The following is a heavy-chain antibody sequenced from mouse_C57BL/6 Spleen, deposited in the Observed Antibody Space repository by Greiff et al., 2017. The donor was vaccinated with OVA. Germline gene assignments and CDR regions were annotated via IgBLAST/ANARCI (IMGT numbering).Heavy chain of an antibody. CDR2: INPNNGGT. D-gene: IGHD2-4*01. CDR3: ARSDYEDFDY. V-gene: IGHV1-26*01. J-gene: IGHJ2*01. Sequence: EVQLQQSGPELVKPGASVKISCKASGYTFTDYYMNWVKQSHGKSLEWIGDINPNNGGTSYNQKFKGKATLTVDKSSSTAYMELRSLTSEDSAVYYCARSDYEDFDYWGQGTTLTVSS. CDR1: GYTFTDYY.